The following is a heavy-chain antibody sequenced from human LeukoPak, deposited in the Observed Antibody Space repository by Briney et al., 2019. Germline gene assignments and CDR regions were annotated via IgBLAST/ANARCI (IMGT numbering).Heavy chain of an antibody. CDR1: GYTFTSYD. J-gene: IGHJ6*03. CDR2: MNPNSGNT. CDR3: AVLSNYGSSGYYSDYYYYYMDV. D-gene: IGHD3-22*01. V-gene: IGHV1-8*01. Sequence: ASVKVSCKASGYTFTSYDINWVRQATGQGLEWMGWMNPNSGNTGYAQKFQGRVTMTRNTSISTAYMELSSLRSEDTAVYYCAVLSNYGSSGYYSDYYYYYMDVWGKGTTVTISS.